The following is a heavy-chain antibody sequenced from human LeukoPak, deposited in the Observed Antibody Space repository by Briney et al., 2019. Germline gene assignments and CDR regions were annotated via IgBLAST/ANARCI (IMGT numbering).Heavy chain of an antibody. D-gene: IGHD3-3*01. Sequence: GGSLRLSCAASGFIFSNSWMNWVRQAPGKGLEWVANINLDGGEERYVDSVKGRFTISRDNAKNSLYLQMNSLRAEDTAVYYCARDHEFWSGYSKYNWFDPWGQGTLVTVSS. J-gene: IGHJ5*02. CDR1: GFIFSNSW. V-gene: IGHV3-7*01. CDR2: INLDGGEE. CDR3: ARDHEFWSGYSKYNWFDP.